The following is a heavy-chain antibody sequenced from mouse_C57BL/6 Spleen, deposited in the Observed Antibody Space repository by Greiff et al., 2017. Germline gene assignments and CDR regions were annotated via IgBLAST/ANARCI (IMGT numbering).Heavy chain of an antibody. V-gene: IGHV1-64*01. CDR2: IHPNSGST. J-gene: IGHJ2*01. D-gene: IGHD2-4*01. Sequence: QVQLQQPGAELVKPGASVKLSCKASGYTFTSYWMHWVKQRPGQGLEWIGMIHPNSGSTNYNEKFKSKATLTVDKSSSTAYMQLSSLTSEDSAVYYCASSLLIYSDYDRTFFGGWGKSTTLTAAS. CDR1: GYTFTSYW. CDR3: ASSLLIYSDYDRTFFGG.